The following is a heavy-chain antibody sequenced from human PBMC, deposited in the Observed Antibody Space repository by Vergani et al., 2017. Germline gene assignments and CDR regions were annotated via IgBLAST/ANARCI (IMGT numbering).Heavy chain of an antibody. CDR3: AREGASYYDSSDD. D-gene: IGHD3-22*01. CDR2: INSDGSST. CDR1: GFTFSSYW. Sequence: EVQLVESGGGLVQPGGSLRLSCAASGFTFSSYWMHWVRQAPGKGLVWVSRINSDGSSTSYADSVKGRFTISRDNAKNTLYLQRNSLRAEDTAVYYCAREGASYYDSSDDWGQGTLVTVSS. J-gene: IGHJ4*02. V-gene: IGHV3-74*01.